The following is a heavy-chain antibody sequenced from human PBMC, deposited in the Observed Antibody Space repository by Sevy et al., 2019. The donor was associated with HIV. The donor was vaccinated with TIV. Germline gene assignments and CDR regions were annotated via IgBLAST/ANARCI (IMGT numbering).Heavy chain of an antibody. CDR2: ISGSGSST. V-gene: IGHV3-23*01. J-gene: IGHJ4*02. CDR1: GFTFPINA. D-gene: IGHD3-16*01. Sequence: GGSLRLSCAASGFTFPINAVGWVRQAPGKGLEWVSLISGSGSSTYYADSVKGRFTISRDNSKNTLYLQMHSLRAEDTAVYYCAKCVYAYEYFFDYWCQGTLVTVSS. CDR3: AKCVYAYEYFFDY.